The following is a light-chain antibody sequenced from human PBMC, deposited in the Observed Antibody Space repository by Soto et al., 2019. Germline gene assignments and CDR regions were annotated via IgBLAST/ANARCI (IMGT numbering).Light chain of an antibody. V-gene: IGKV2-28*01. CDR1: QSLLHSNGYNY. CDR3: LQALHTPPWT. Sequence: DIVMTQSPLSLPVTPGEPASISCKSSQSLLHSNGYNYLDWYLQKPGQSPQLLFYLCSNRASGVPDRFSGSGSGTGFTLTISRVEAEDVGFYYCLQALHTPPWTFGQGTKVEI. J-gene: IGKJ1*01. CDR2: LCS.